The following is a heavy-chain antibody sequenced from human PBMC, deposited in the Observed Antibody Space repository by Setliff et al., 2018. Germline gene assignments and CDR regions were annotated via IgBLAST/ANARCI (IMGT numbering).Heavy chain of an antibody. J-gene: IGHJ4*02. CDR3: ARARRGYSSGYYVFDY. Sequence: PSETPSLTCTVSGGSISSGSYYWSWIRQPAGKGLEWIGHIYTSGSTNYNPSLKSRVTISVDTSKNQFSLKLSSVTAADTAVYYCARARRGYSSGYYVFDYWGQGTPVTVSS. V-gene: IGHV4-61*09. D-gene: IGHD3-22*01. CDR2: IYTSGST. CDR1: GGSISSGSYY.